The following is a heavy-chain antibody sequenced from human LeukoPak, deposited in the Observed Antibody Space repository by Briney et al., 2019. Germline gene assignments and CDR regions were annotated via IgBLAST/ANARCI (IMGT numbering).Heavy chain of an antibody. CDR1: GFTFSSYA. V-gene: IGHV3-23*01. CDR3: AKASSSSWYVLGN. Sequence: PGGPLRLSCAASGFTFSSYAMSWVRQAPGKGLEWVSAISGSGGSTYYADSVKGRFTISRDNSKNTLYLQMSSLRAEDTAVYYCAKASSSSWYVLGNWGQGTLVTVSS. J-gene: IGHJ4*02. CDR2: ISGSGGST. D-gene: IGHD6-13*01.